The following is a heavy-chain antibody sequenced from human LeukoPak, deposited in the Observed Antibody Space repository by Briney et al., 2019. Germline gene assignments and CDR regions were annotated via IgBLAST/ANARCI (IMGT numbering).Heavy chain of an antibody. CDR1: GYTFTSYD. J-gene: IGHJ4*02. CDR3: ARIGQLAGFGY. CDR2: IIPVFGTA. D-gene: IGHD6-6*01. V-gene: IGHV1-69*13. Sequence: ASVKVSCKASGYTFTSYDINWVRQAPGQGLEWMGGIIPVFGTANYAQKFQGRVTITADEFTSTAYMELSSLRSQDTAVYYCARIGQLAGFGYWGQGTLVTVSS.